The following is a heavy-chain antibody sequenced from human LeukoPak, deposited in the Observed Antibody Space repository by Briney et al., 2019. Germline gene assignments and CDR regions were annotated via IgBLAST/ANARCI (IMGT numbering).Heavy chain of an antibody. J-gene: IGHJ4*02. CDR1: GGSISSYY. D-gene: IGHD3-16*01. V-gene: IGHV4-59*01. Sequence: SETLSLTCTVSGGSISSYYWSWIRQPPGKGLEWIGYIYYSGSTNYNPSLKSRVTISVDTSKNQFSLKLSSVTAADTAVYYCAGEVSAYPMRSFDYWGQGTLVTVSS. CDR3: AGEVSAYPMRSFDY. CDR2: IYYSGST.